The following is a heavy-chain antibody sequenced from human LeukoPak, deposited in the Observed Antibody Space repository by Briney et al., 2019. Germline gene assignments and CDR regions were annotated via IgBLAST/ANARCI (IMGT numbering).Heavy chain of an antibody. Sequence: SETLSLTCAVYGVSFSGYYWSWLRQPPGKGLEWIGEINHSGSTNYNPSLKSRVTISVDTSKNQFSLKLSSVTAADTAIYYCARAPVYGDFFFDYWGQGTLVTVSS. CDR3: ARAPVYGDFFFDY. J-gene: IGHJ4*02. CDR2: INHSGST. V-gene: IGHV4-34*01. D-gene: IGHD4-17*01. CDR1: GVSFSGYY.